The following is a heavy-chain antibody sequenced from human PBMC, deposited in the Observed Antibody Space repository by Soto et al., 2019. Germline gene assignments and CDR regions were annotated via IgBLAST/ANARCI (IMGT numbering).Heavy chain of an antibody. V-gene: IGHV1-69*04. CDR1: GGTFSSYT. D-gene: IGHD3-3*01. CDR2: IIPILGIA. J-gene: IGHJ4*02. CDR3: AREPAPPGPXDYYDFWSVQSGFDY. Sequence: SLKVSCKASGGTFSSYTISWVRQAPGQGLEWMGRIIPILGIANYAQKFQGRVTITADKSTSTAYMELSSLRSEDTAVYYCAREPAPPGPXDYYDFWSVQSGFDYWGQGTLVTVSS.